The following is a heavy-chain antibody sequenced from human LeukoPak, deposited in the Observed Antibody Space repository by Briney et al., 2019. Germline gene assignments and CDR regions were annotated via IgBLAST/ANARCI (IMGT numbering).Heavy chain of an antibody. V-gene: IGHV3-74*01. CDR3: VRGQLERPFDFYYGMDV. D-gene: IGHD1-1*01. CDR1: GSTFSSYW. J-gene: IGHJ6*04. CDR2: INGDESRT. Sequence: GGSLRLSCAASGSTFSSYWMHWVRQGPGKGLVWVARINGDESRTTYADSVRDRFTISRGNAKNTLYLQMNSLRAEDTAVYYCVRGQLERPFDFYYGMDVWGKGTTVTVSS.